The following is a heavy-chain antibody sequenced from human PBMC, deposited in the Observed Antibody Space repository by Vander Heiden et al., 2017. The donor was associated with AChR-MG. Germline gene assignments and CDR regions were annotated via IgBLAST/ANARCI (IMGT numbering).Heavy chain of an antibody. Sequence: QVQLVQSGAEVKKPGASVNVSCQASGSTFTSYAMHWVRQAPGQRLEWMGWINAGKGNTKYSQKFQGRVTITRDTSASTAYMELSSLRSEDTAVYYCARERYYYGSGSYPFDYWGQGTLVTVSS. D-gene: IGHD3-10*01. J-gene: IGHJ4*02. CDR1: GSTFTSYA. CDR2: INAGKGNT. CDR3: ARERYYYGSGSYPFDY. V-gene: IGHV1-3*01.